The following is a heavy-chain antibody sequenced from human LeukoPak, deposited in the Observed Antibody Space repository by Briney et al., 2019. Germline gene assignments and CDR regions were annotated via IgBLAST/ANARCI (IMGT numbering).Heavy chain of an antibody. J-gene: IGHJ2*01. D-gene: IGHD3-9*01. V-gene: IGHV4-59*10. CDR2: IYTRGNT. Sequence: SETLSLTCAVYGGSFSGYYWSWIRQPAGKGLEWIGRIYTRGNTNYNRSFKSRVTISVDTSKNQFSLKLSSVTAADTAVYYCARNYNEIVTGYYRGELYWYFDLWGRGTLVTVSS. CDR3: ARNYNEIVTGYYRGELYWYFDL. CDR1: GGSFSGYY.